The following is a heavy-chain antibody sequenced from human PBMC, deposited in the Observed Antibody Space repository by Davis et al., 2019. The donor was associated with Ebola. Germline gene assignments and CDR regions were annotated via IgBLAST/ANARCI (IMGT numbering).Heavy chain of an antibody. CDR1: GGSFSGYY. CDR2: INHSGST. J-gene: IGHJ5*02. V-gene: IGHV4-34*01. Sequence: SETLSLTCAVYGGSFSGYYWSWIRQPPGKGLEWIGEINHSGSTNYNPSLKSRVTISVDTSKNQFSLKLSSVIAADTAVYYCARGRILYYDILTAYGWFDPWGQGTLVTVSS. D-gene: IGHD3-9*01. CDR3: ARGRILYYDILTAYGWFDP.